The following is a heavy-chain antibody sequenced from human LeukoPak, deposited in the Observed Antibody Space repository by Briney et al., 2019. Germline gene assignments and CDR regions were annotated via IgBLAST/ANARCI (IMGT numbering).Heavy chain of an antibody. J-gene: IGHJ4*02. Sequence: GGSLRLSCAASGFRFSSYWMSCVRQAPGKGLEWVANIKQDGSEKYYVDSVKGRFTISRDNANNSLYLQMNSLRAEDTAVYYCARIDTAKSTFDYWGQGTLVTVAS. D-gene: IGHD5-18*01. CDR3: ARIDTAKSTFDY. V-gene: IGHV3-7*05. CDR2: IKQDGSEK. CDR1: GFRFSSYW.